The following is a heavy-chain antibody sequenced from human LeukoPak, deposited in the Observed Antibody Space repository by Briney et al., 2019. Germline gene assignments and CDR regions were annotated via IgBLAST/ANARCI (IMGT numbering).Heavy chain of an antibody. CDR1: GYTLTELS. Sequence: ASVKVSCKVSGYTLTELSMHWVRQAPGKGLEWMGGFDPEDGETIYAQKFQGRVTMTEDTSTDTAYMELSSLRSEDTAVYYCATTGSGQETRRYGGLGIWGQGTMVTVSS. D-gene: IGHD4/OR15-4a*01. CDR3: ATTGSGQETRRYGGLGI. J-gene: IGHJ3*02. V-gene: IGHV1-24*01. CDR2: FDPEDGET.